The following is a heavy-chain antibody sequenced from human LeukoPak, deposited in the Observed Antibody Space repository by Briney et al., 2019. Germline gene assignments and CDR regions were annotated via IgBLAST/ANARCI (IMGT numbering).Heavy chain of an antibody. CDR2: IYYSGST. Sequence: SETLSLTCSVSGGSISNSSYYWGWIRQPPGKGLEWIGSIYYSGSTYYNPSLKSRVTISVDTSKNQFSLKLSSVTAADTAVYYCARRITVFGVVTRGAFDIWGQGTMVTVSS. CDR1: GGSISNSSYY. J-gene: IGHJ3*02. D-gene: IGHD3-3*01. V-gene: IGHV4-39*07. CDR3: ARRITVFGVVTRGAFDI.